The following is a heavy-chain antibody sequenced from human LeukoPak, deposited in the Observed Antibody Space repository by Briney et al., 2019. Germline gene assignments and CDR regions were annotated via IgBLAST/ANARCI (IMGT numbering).Heavy chain of an antibody. J-gene: IGHJ6*02. Sequence: GGSLRLSCAASGFTFSDFHMSWIRQAPGKGLEWVSYIRNSGSNTYYADSVKGRFTISRDNAKNSLYLQMNSLRAEDTAVYYCARVGVVRGVIIKRPEYGMDVWGQGTTVTVSS. D-gene: IGHD3-10*01. CDR3: ARVGVVRGVIIKRPEYGMDV. CDR1: GFTFSDFH. CDR2: IRNSGSNT. V-gene: IGHV3-11*01.